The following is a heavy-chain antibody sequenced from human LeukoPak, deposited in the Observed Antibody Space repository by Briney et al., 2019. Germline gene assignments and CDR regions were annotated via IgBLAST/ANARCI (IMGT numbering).Heavy chain of an antibody. D-gene: IGHD3-10*01. Sequence: PSQTLSLTCGVSGGSITSGTYSWSWIRQHPGKGLEWIGYIYNSGSTNYNPSLKSRVTISVDTSKNQFSLKLGSVTAADTAVYYCAGLAVLLWFGELLPNWFDPWGQGTLVTVSS. CDR3: AGLAVLLWFGELLPNWFDP. J-gene: IGHJ5*02. CDR2: IYNSGST. CDR1: GGSITSGTYS. V-gene: IGHV4-30-2*02.